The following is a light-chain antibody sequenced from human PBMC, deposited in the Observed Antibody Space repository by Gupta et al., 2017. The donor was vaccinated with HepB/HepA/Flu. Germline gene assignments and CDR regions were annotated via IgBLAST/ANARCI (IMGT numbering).Light chain of an antibody. CDR3: QQYNSYWT. J-gene: IGKJ1*01. V-gene: IGKV1-5*03. Sequence: DIQMTKPPSTLSAAVGDRVTITCRASQSITIWLAWYQQKPGKAPKLLIYKASSLESGVPSRFSGSGSGTEFTLTISSLQPDDFATDYCQQYNSYWTFGQGTKVDIK. CDR1: QSITIW. CDR2: KAS.